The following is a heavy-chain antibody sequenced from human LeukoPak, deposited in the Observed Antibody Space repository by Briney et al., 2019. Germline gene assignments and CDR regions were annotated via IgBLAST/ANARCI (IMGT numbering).Heavy chain of an antibody. Sequence: SETLSLTCTVSGGSISSGSYYWTWIRQPAGKGLEWIGRIYTSGSTNHNPSLKSRVTISLDTSKNQFSLKLISVTAADAAVYFCARERTDTSMDYWGQGTLVTVSS. J-gene: IGHJ4*02. CDR3: ARERTDTSMDY. D-gene: IGHD5-18*01. CDR2: IYTSGST. CDR1: GGSISSGSYY. V-gene: IGHV4-61*02.